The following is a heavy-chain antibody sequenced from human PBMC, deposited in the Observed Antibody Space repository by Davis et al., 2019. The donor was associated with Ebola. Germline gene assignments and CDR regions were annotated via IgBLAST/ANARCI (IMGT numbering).Heavy chain of an antibody. D-gene: IGHD5-12*01. CDR3: ARQNNSGLRVFDY. CDR1: GGSISSYY. Sequence: MPSETLSLTCTVSGGSISSYYWSWIRQPPGKGLEWIGYIYYSGSTNYNPSLKSRVTISVDTSKNQFSLKLSSVTAADTAVYYCARQNNSGLRVFDYWGQGTLVTVSS. J-gene: IGHJ4*02. V-gene: IGHV4-59*08. CDR2: IYYSGST.